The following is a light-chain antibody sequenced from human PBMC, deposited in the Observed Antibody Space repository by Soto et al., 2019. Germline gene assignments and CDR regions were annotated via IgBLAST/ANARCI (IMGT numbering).Light chain of an antibody. J-gene: IGKJ3*01. Sequence: EIVLTQSPATLSLSPGERATLTCRASQSVSSYLAWYQQKPGQAPRLLIYDASNRATGIPARFSGSGSGTDFTLTISSLELEDFAVYYCQQRSNWPPRGTFGPGTKVDIK. CDR1: QSVSSY. CDR3: QQRSNWPPRGT. V-gene: IGKV3-11*01. CDR2: DAS.